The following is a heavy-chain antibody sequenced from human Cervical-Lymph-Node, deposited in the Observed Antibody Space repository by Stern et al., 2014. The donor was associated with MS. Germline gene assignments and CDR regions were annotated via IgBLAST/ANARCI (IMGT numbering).Heavy chain of an antibody. V-gene: IGHV1-46*03. CDR1: GYTFTNYY. J-gene: IGHJ4*02. Sequence: QVQLVESGAEVKKPGASMRISCKASGYTFTNYYVHWVRQAPGQRLELMGIINPTTGRTSYAQRFQVRVTMTRDTSTNTAYMELSSLGPEDTAVYFCARAQDYSNVVANYWGQGTLVTVSS. CDR3: ARAQDYSNVVANY. CDR2: INPTTGRT. D-gene: IGHD2-8*01.